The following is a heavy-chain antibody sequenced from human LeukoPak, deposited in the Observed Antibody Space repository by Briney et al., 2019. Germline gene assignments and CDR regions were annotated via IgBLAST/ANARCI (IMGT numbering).Heavy chain of an antibody. CDR1: GYTFTGHY. J-gene: IGHJ3*02. V-gene: IGHV1-2*06. CDR2: ISPNDGDT. D-gene: IGHD3-10*01. CDR3: AREWFGKLTAFDI. Sequence: ASVKVSCKASGYTFTGHYMHWVRQAPGQGLEWMGRISPNDGDTKYAQKFQGRVTMTRDTSINTAYMELSRLRSDDTAVYYCAREWFGKLTAFDIWGQGTMVTVSS.